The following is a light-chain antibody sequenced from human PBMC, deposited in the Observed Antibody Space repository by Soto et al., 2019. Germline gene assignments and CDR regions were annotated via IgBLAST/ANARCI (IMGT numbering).Light chain of an antibody. CDR1: QTISDNY. J-gene: IGKJ3*01. CDR2: GAS. CDR3: QQYGSSPEIS. V-gene: IGKV3-20*01. Sequence: DIVLTKSPGTLSLSPGERATLSCRASQTISDNYLAWYQQKPGQSPRLLISGASIRAPGIPDRFSGSGSETDFTLTIIRLEPEDFAFYYCQQYGSSPEISFGPGTKVDIK.